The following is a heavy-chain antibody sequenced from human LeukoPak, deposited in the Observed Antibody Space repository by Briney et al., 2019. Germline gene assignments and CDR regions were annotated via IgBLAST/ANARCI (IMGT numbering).Heavy chain of an antibody. CDR3: ASPYDSSGYYYGGGFDC. CDR1: GGTFSSYA. V-gene: IGHV1-69*06. J-gene: IGHJ4*02. D-gene: IGHD3-22*01. Sequence: GASVKVSCKASGGTFSSYAISWVRQAPGQGLEWMGGIIPIFGTANYAQKFQGRVTITADKSTSTAYMELSSLRSEDTAVYYCASPYDSSGYYYGGGFDCWGQGTLVTVSS. CDR2: IIPIFGTA.